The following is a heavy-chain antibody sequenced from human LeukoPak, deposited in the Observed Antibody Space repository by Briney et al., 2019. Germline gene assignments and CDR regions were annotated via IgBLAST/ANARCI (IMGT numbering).Heavy chain of an antibody. CDR1: GGSISTYY. J-gene: IGHJ3*02. V-gene: IGHV4-59*01. CDR3: ARDRAVAAADAFDI. Sequence: PSETLSLTCTVSGGSISTYYWSWIRQPPGKGLEWIGYIYDSGSTSFNPSLKSRVTISLDTSKKHFSLMLTSVTAADTAVYYCARDRAVAAADAFDIWGQGTMVTVSS. D-gene: IGHD6-19*01. CDR2: IYDSGST.